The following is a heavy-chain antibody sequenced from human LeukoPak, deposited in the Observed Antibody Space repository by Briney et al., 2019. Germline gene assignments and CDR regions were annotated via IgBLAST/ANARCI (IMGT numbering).Heavy chain of an antibody. V-gene: IGHV4-39*01. CDR1: GVSISTTSYY. J-gene: IGHJ4*02. CDR2: MLYRGST. CDR3: ARQGGRGGALSFFDS. D-gene: IGHD2/OR15-2a*01. Sequence: SETLSLTCTVSGVSISTTSYYWGWIRQTPGKGLEWIGSMLYRGSTYYSPSLRSRVIISVDASKNQFFLTLSPVTAADTAVYYCARQGGRGGALSFFDSWGQGTLITVSS.